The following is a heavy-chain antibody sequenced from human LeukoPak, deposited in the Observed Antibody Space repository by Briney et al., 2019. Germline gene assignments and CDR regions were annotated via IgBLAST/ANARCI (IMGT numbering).Heavy chain of an antibody. D-gene: IGHD4-17*01. V-gene: IGHV4-39*01. J-gene: IGHJ4*02. CDR2: IYYSGST. Sequence: SETLSLTCTVSGGSVSSSSYYWGWIRQPPGKGLEWIGSIYYSGSTYYNPSLKSRVTISVDTSKNQFSLKLSSVTAADTAVYYCARHYGDTYPSLVYYFDYWGQGTLVTVSS. CDR3: ARHYGDTYPSLVYYFDY. CDR1: GGSVSSSSYY.